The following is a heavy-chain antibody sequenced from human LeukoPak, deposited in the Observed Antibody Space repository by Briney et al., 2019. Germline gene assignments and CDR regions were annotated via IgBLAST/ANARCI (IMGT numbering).Heavy chain of an antibody. CDR2: INHSGST. CDR3: ARDSPYSSSWFDY. CDR1: GGSFSGYY. D-gene: IGHD6-13*01. Sequence: SETLSLTCAVYGGSFSGYYWRWIRQPPGKGLEWIGEINHSGSTNYNPSLKSRVTISVDTSKNQCSLKLSSVTAADTAVYYCARDSPYSSSWFDYWGQGTLVTVSS. V-gene: IGHV4-34*01. J-gene: IGHJ4*02.